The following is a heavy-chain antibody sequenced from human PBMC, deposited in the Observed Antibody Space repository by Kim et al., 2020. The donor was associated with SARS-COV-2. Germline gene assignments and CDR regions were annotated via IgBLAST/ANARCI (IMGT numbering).Heavy chain of an antibody. D-gene: IGHD3-10*01. CDR3: ARERYYGSGSYSGDAFDI. J-gene: IGHJ3*02. V-gene: IGHV4-59*01. Sequence: KSRVTISVDTSKNQFSLKLSSVTAADTAVYYCARERYYGSGSYSGDAFDIWGQGTMVTVSS.